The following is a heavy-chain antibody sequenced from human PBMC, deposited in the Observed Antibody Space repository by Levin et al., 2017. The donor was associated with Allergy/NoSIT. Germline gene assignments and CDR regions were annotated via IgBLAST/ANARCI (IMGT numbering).Heavy chain of an antibody. J-gene: IGHJ5*02. Sequence: ASVKVSCKASGYTFTSYDINWVRQATGQGLEWMGWMNPNSGNTGYAQKFQGRVTMTRNTSISTAYMELSSLRSEDTAVYYCARDSAPGSGRTNWFDPWGQGTLVTVSS. CDR2: MNPNSGNT. D-gene: IGHD3-10*01. V-gene: IGHV1-8*01. CDR1: GYTFTSYD. CDR3: ARDSAPGSGRTNWFDP.